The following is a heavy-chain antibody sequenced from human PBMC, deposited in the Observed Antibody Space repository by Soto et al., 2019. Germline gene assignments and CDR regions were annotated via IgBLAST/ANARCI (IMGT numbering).Heavy chain of an antibody. CDR1: GFTFSSYA. J-gene: IGHJ4*02. V-gene: IGHV3-30-3*01. D-gene: IGHD6-19*01. CDR3: ARDPSSGWYFDD. Sequence: PGGSLRLSCAASGFTFSSYAMHWVRQAPGKGLEWVAVISYDGSNKYYADSVKGRFTISRDNSKNTLYLQMNSLRAEDTAVYYCARDPSSGWYFDDWGQGTLVTVSS. CDR2: ISYDGSNK.